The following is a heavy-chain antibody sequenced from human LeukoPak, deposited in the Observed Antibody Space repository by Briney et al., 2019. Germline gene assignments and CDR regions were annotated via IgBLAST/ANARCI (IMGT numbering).Heavy chain of an antibody. CDR2: INHSGST. V-gene: IGHV4-34*01. D-gene: IGHD3-22*01. J-gene: IGHJ4*02. CDR1: GGSFSAYY. CDR3: ARGQRITMTD. Sequence: SETLSLTCAVYGGSFSAYYWSWLRQPPGKGLEWIGEINHSGSTNYNPSLKSRVAISVDTSRNQFSLRLSSVTAADTAVYYCARGQRITMTDWGQGTLVTVSS.